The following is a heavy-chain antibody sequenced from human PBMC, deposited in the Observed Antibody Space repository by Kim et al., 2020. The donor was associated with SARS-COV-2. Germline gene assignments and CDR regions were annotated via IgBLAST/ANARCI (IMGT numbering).Heavy chain of an antibody. CDR2: ISWNSGSI. CDR3: AKGGGGANDY. D-gene: IGHD1-26*01. Sequence: GGSLRLSCAASGFTFDDYAMHWVRQAPGKGLEWVSGISWNSGSIGYADSVKGRFTISRDNAKNSLYLQMNSLRAEDTALYYCAKGGGGANDYWGQGTLVTVSS. J-gene: IGHJ4*02. V-gene: IGHV3-9*01. CDR1: GFTFDDYA.